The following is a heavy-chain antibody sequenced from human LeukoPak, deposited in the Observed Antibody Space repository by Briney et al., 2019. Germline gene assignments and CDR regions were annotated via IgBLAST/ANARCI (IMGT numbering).Heavy chain of an antibody. CDR3: ARDSGWRTVDY. D-gene: IGHD2-8*02. CDR1: GFTFDDYA. J-gene: IGHJ4*02. V-gene: IGHV3-9*01. CDR2: ISWNSGSI. Sequence: PGGSLRLSCAASGFTFDDYAMHWVRQAPGKGLEWVSGISWNSGSIGYADSVKGRFTISRDNAKNSLYLQMNSLRAEDTAVYYCARDSGWRTVDYWGQGTLVTVSS.